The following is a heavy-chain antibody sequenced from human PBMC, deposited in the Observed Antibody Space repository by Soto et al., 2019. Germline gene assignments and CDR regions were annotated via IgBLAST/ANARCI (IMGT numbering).Heavy chain of an antibody. CDR1: GDSFSSYW. D-gene: IGHD1-7*01. CDR3: ARAASPSELPRFGLDL. V-gene: IGHV5-10-1*01. J-gene: IGHJ6*02. Sequence: GESLKISCKGSGDSFSSYWINWVRQMPGRGLEWMGRIDPSDSHTDYSPSFQGHVTISADKSINTAYLQWSSLRAADTAISYRARAASPSELPRFGLDLWGPGTTVTVSS. CDR2: IDPSDSHT.